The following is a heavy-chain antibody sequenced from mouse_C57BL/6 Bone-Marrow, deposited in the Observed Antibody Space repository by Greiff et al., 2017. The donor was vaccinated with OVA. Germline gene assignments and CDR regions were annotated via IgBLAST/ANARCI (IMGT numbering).Heavy chain of an antibody. V-gene: IGHV1-54*01. CDR3: AVRGYYFDY. D-gene: IGHD3-2*02. CDR2: INPGRGGT. CDR1: GYAFTNYL. Sequence: VQLQQSGAELVRPGTSVKVSCKASGYAFTNYLIEWVKQRPGQGLEWIGVINPGRGGTNYNEKFKGKATLTADKSSSTAYMQLSSLTSEDSAVYFCAVRGYYFDYWGQGTTLTVSS. J-gene: IGHJ2*01.